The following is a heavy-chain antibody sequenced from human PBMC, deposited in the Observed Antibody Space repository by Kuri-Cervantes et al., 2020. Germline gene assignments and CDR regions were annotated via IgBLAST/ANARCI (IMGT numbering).Heavy chain of an antibody. D-gene: IGHD3-10*01. CDR1: GFTFSSYG. CDR3: ARDSGYYYGSGSH. V-gene: IGHV3-33*01. CDR2: IWYDGSNK. Sequence: GGSLRLSCAASGFTFSSYGMHWVRQAPGKGLEWVAVIWYDGSNKYYADSVKGRFTISRDNSKNTLYLQMNSLRAEDTAMYYCARDSGYYYGSGSHWGQGTLVTVSS. J-gene: IGHJ4*02.